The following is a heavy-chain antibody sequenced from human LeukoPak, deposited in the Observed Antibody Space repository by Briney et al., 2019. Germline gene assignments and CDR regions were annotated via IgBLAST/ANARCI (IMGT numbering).Heavy chain of an antibody. D-gene: IGHD3-22*01. Sequence: SETLSHTCAVYGGSFSGYYWSWIRQPPGKGLEWIGEINHSGSTNYNPSLKSRVTISVDTSKNQFSLKLSSVTAADTAVYYCARAYPYYYDSSGANDYWGQGTLVTVSS. J-gene: IGHJ4*02. CDR1: GGSFSGYY. V-gene: IGHV4-34*01. CDR3: ARAYPYYYDSSGANDY. CDR2: INHSGST.